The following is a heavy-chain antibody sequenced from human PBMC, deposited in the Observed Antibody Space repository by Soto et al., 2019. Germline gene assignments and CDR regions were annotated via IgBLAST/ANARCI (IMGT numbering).Heavy chain of an antibody. CDR3: ARDRMYYGSGSSPYYYMDV. J-gene: IGHJ6*03. CDR2: IYSGGST. CDR1: GFTVSSNY. Sequence: GGSLRLSCAASGFTVSSNYMSWVRQAPGKGLEWVSVIYSGGSTYYADSVKGRFTIPRNNSKNTLYLQMNSVRAEDTAVYYCARDRMYYGSGSSPYYYMDVWGKGTTVTVSS. D-gene: IGHD3-10*01. V-gene: IGHV3-53*04.